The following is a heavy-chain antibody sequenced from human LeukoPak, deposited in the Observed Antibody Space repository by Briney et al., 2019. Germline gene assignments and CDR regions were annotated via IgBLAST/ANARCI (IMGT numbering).Heavy chain of an antibody. J-gene: IGHJ4*02. V-gene: IGHV3-23*01. CDR1: GFTFSDYA. CDR2: LGGGGGDT. Sequence: HPGGSLRLSCAASGFTFSDYAMFWVRQAPGKGLQWVSALGGGGGDTYYADSVKGRFTISRDNSANMVYLQMNSLRAEDTAVYYCARSHPSVRRFDYWGQGTLVTVSS. D-gene: IGHD2-8*01. CDR3: ARSHPSVRRFDY.